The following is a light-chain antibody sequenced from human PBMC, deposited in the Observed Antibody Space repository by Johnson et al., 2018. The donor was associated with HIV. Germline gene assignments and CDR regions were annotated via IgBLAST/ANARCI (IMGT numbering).Light chain of an antibody. Sequence: QSVLTQPPSVSAAPGQKVTISCSGSSSNIGNNYVSWYQQLPGTAPKLLIYDNNKRPSGIPDRFSGSKSGTSATLGITGLQTGDEADYYGGTWDSSLSAYVLGTGTKLTFL. CDR1: SSNIGNNY. CDR3: GTWDSSLSAYV. J-gene: IGLJ1*01. CDR2: DNN. V-gene: IGLV1-51*01.